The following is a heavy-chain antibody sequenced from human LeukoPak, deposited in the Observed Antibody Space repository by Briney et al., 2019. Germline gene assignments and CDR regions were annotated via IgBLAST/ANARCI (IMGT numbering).Heavy chain of an antibody. J-gene: IGHJ4*02. CDR3: ARDAADYDILTGYPAEGY. D-gene: IGHD3-9*01. CDR2: IKQDGSEK. V-gene: IGHV3-7*01. Sequence: GGSLRLSCVPSGFTFSSYWMSWVRQAPGKGLEWVANIKQDGSEKYYVGSVKGRFIISRDNAKNSLYLQMNSLRAEDTAVYYCARDAADYDILTGYPAEGYWGQGTLVTVSS. CDR1: GFTFSSYW.